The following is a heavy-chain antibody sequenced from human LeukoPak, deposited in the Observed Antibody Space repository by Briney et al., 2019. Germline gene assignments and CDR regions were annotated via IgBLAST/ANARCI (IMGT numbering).Heavy chain of an antibody. CDR2: IWYDGSNK. V-gene: IGHV3-33*01. Sequence: PGGSLRLSCAASGFTFSSYGMHWVRQAPGKRLEWVAVIWYDGSNKYYADSVKGRFTISRDNSKNTLYLQMNSLRAEDTAVYYCARELERRFDYRGQGTLVTVSS. J-gene: IGHJ4*02. CDR3: ARELERRFDY. D-gene: IGHD1-1*01. CDR1: GFTFSSYG.